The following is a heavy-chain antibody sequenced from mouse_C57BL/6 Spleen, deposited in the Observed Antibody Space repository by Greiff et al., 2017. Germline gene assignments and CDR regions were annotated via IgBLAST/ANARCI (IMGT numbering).Heavy chain of an antibody. Sequence: VQLQQSGPELVKPGASVKISCKASGYAFSSSWMNWVKQRPGKGLEWIGRIYPGDGDTNYNGKFKGKATLTADKSSSTAYMQLSSLTSEDSAVYYCAGPNYGSSGYWYFDVWGKGTTVTVSS. V-gene: IGHV1-82*01. CDR3: AGPNYGSSGYWYFDV. CDR2: IYPGDGDT. CDR1: GYAFSSSW. J-gene: IGHJ1*03. D-gene: IGHD1-1*01.